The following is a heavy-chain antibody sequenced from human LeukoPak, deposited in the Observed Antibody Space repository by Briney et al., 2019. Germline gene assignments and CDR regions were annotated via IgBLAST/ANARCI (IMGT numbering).Heavy chain of an antibody. V-gene: IGHV3-23*01. CDR3: AKAPGGIVAY. Sequence: GGSLRLSCAASGFTFSNYWMSWVRQAPGKGLDWVSAISGSGGNTYYADSVKGRFTISRDNSKNTLYLQMNSLRAEDTAVYYCAKAPGGIVAYWGQGTLVTVSS. CDR1: GFTFSNYW. CDR2: ISGSGGNT. J-gene: IGHJ4*01. D-gene: IGHD3-16*01.